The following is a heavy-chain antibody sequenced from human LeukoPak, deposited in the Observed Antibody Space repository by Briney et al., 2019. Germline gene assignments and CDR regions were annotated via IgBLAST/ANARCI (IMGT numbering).Heavy chain of an antibody. Sequence: GGSLRLSCTASGFTFGDYAMSWVRQAPGKGLEWVGFIRSKAYGGTTEYAASVKGRFTISRDDSKSIAYLQMNSLKTEDTAVYYCTRDPYYYGSGSLPYYFDYWGRGTLVTVSS. CDR1: GFTFGDYA. CDR3: TRDPYYYGSGSLPYYFDY. D-gene: IGHD3-10*01. CDR2: IRSKAYGGTT. V-gene: IGHV3-49*04. J-gene: IGHJ4*02.